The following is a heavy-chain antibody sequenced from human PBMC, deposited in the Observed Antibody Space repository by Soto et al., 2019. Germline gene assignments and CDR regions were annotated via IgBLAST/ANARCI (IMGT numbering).Heavy chain of an antibody. CDR3: ARGDLEVIVSSSSGSYYYGMDV. Sequence: ASVKVSCKASGYTFTGYYMHWVRQAPGQGLEWMGWINPNSGGTNYAQKFQGWVTMTRDTSISTAYMELSRLRSDDTAVYYCARGDLEVIVSSSSGSYYYGMDVWGQGTTVTVSS. D-gene: IGHD6-6*01. CDR2: INPNSGGT. CDR1: GYTFTGYY. V-gene: IGHV1-2*04. J-gene: IGHJ6*02.